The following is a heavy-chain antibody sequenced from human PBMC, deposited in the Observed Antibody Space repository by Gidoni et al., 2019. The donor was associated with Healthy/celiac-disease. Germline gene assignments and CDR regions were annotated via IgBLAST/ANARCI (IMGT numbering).Heavy chain of an antibody. J-gene: IGHJ2*01. CDR2: SNHRGST. CDR1: GGSFSGYY. Sequence: QVQLQQWGAGLLKPAETLSVTGAVSGGSFSGYYWSWIRQPPGKGLEWIGESNHRGSTNYNPSLKSRVTISVDTSKNQFSLKLSSVTPADTAVYYCARESYSSSWNSYWYFDLWGRGTLVTVSS. CDR3: ARESYSSSWNSYWYFDL. D-gene: IGHD6-13*01. V-gene: IGHV4-34*01.